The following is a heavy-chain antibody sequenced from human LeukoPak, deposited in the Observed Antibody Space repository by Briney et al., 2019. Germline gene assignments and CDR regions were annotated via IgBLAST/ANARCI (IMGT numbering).Heavy chain of an antibody. J-gene: IGHJ4*02. Sequence: GGSLRLSCAASGLTFSSYAMNWVRQAPGKGLEWVSAISGSGGSTYYADSVKGRSTISRDNSKNTLYLQMNSLRAEDTAVYYCAKRAYSSGWYPDYWGQGTLVTVSS. CDR3: AKRAYSSGWYPDY. CDR1: GLTFSSYA. D-gene: IGHD6-19*01. CDR2: ISGSGGST. V-gene: IGHV3-23*01.